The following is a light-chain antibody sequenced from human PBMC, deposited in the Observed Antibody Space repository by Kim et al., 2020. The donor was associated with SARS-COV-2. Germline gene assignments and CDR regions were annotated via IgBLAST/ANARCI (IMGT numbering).Light chain of an antibody. V-gene: IGKV3-20*01. Sequence: EFVLTQSPGTLSLSPGERATLSCRASQSVRTNYLAWYQQKPGQAPRLLIYGTSNRATGIPDRFSGSGSATDFTLTISRLEPEDFAVYYCHQYSNSKTFGQGTKVYIK. J-gene: IGKJ1*01. CDR3: HQYSNSKT. CDR1: QSVRTNY. CDR2: GTS.